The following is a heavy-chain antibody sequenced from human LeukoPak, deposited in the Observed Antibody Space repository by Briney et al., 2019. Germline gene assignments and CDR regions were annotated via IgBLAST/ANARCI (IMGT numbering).Heavy chain of an antibody. D-gene: IGHD5-18*01. CDR1: GFTFSDYY. CDR3: ARDRDTAMVQPEDDY. V-gene: IGHV3-11*04. Sequence: GGSLRLSCAASGFTFSDYYMSWIRQAPGKGLEWVSYISSSCSTIYYADSVKGRFTISRDNAKNSLYLQMNSLRAEDTAVYYCARDRDTAMVQPEDDYWGQGTLVTVSS. J-gene: IGHJ4*02. CDR2: ISSSCSTI.